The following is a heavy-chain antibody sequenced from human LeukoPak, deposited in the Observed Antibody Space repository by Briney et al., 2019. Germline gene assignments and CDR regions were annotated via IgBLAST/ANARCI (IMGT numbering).Heavy chain of an antibody. Sequence: SGTLSLTCGVSGGSIDITNYWSWVRQAPGKGLEWIGEIAHDGTTNYNPSLRSRVAMSFDRANNQFSLSLTSVTAADTAVYYCTREDRPYCPFAYWGQGVLVTVSS. CDR2: IAHDGTT. CDR3: TREDRPYCPFAY. V-gene: IGHV4-4*02. D-gene: IGHD1-26*01. J-gene: IGHJ4*02. CDR1: GGSIDITNY.